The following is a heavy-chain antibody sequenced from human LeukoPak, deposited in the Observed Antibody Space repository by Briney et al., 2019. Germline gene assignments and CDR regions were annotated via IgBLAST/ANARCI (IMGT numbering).Heavy chain of an antibody. CDR3: ATSLGPDVDY. Sequence: PGGSLRLSCSASGFTFSSYAMHWVRQAPGKGLEYVSAISGSGGATYYADSVKGRFTISRDNSKNTLYLQMSSLRPEDTAVYYCATSLGPDVDYWGQGTLVTVSS. J-gene: IGHJ4*02. CDR2: ISGSGGAT. CDR1: GFTFSSYA. V-gene: IGHV3-64D*06. D-gene: IGHD3-16*01.